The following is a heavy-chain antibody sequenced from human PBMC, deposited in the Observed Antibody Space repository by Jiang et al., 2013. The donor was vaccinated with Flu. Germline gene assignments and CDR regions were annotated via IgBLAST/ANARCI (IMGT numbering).Heavy chain of an antibody. Sequence: GGGLVQPGGSLRLSCAASGFPFNNYEMNWVRQALGKGLEWVSYISSSGTSIYYADSVKGRFTISRDNAKNSLYLQMNSLRAEDTALYYCARDPSITIFGVVTLDYWGQGTLVTVSS. J-gene: IGHJ4*02. V-gene: IGHV3-48*03. CDR2: ISSSGTSI. CDR3: ARDPSITIFGVVTLDY. D-gene: IGHD3-3*01. CDR1: GFPFNNYE.